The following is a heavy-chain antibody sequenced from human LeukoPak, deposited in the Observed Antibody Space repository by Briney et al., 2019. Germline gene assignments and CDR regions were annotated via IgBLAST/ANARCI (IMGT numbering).Heavy chain of an antibody. Sequence: PSETLSLTCAVSGDSISSGGYSWSWIRQTPGKGLEWIAYIHDSGSTYNNPSLKTRLSISIDTSKNQFSLKLTSATAADTAVYYCARDHSSASYTYYYYYMDVWGKGTTVTVSS. CDR2: IHDSGST. D-gene: IGHD1-26*01. V-gene: IGHV4-30-4*07. CDR1: GDSISSGGYS. J-gene: IGHJ6*03. CDR3: ARDHSSASYTYYYYYMDV.